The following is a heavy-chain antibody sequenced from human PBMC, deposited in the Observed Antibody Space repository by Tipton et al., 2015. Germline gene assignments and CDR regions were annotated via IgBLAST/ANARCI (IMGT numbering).Heavy chain of an antibody. CDR3: ARSGYTYGMDV. D-gene: IGHD5-12*01. J-gene: IGHJ6*02. V-gene: IGHV4-30-2*01. Sequence: TLSLTCAVSGGSINSGGFSWSWIRQPPGKGLEWIGYIYQGGSTNYNPSLKSRVTMSVDRSKNQFSLKLTSVTAADTAVYYCARSGYTYGMDVWGQGTTVTVSS. CDR2: IYQGGST. CDR1: GGSINSGGFS.